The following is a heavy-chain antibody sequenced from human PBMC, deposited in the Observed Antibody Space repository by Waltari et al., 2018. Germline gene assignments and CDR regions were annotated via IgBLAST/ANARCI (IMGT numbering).Heavy chain of an antibody. Sequence: QVQLVQSGAEVKKPGSSVKVSCKASGSTFSSYTISWVRQAPGQGLEWMGRIIPILGIANYAQKFQGRVTMTEDTSTDTAYMELSSLRSEDTAVYYCATGTGTTSFHTLDYWGQGTLVTVSS. V-gene: IGHV1-69*02. CDR3: ATGTGTTSFHTLDY. D-gene: IGHD1-1*01. CDR1: GSTFSSYT. CDR2: IIPILGIA. J-gene: IGHJ4*02.